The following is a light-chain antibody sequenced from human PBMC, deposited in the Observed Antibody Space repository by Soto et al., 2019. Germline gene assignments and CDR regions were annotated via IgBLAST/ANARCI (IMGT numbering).Light chain of an antibody. CDR2: DAS. V-gene: IGKV1-5*01. CDR3: QQYNSYPWT. CDR1: QTISSW. Sequence: DIQMTQSPSTLSGSVGDRVTITCPASQTISSWLAWYQQKPGKAPKLLIYDASSLESGVPSRFSGSGSGTEFTLTISSLQPDDFATYYCQQYNSYPWTFGQGTKVDIK. J-gene: IGKJ1*01.